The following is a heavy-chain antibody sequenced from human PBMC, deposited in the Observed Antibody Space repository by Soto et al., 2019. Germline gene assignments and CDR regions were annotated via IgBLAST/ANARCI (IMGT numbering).Heavy chain of an antibody. J-gene: IGHJ4*02. D-gene: IGHD3-22*01. CDR1: GFTFSSYA. V-gene: IGHV3-30-3*01. Sequence: PVGSLRLSCAASGFTFSSYAMHWVRQAPGKGLEWVAVISYDGSNKYYADSVKGRFTISRDNSKNTLYLQMNSLRAEDTAVYYCARAWLESLYYSDYWGQGTLVTVSS. CDR3: ARAWLESLYYSDY. CDR2: ISYDGSNK.